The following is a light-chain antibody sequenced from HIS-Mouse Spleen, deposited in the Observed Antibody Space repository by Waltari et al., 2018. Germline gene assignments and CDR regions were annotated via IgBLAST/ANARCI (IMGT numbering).Light chain of an antibody. CDR2: EGS. V-gene: IGLV2-23*03. J-gene: IGLJ2*01. Sequence: QSALTQPASVSGSPGQSITISCTGTSSDVGSYNLVSWYQQHPGKAPKLMIYEGSKRRSGVSNRCSGSKSGNTASLTISGLQAEDEADYYCCSYAGSSTFVVFGGGTKLTVL. CDR1: SSDVGSYNL. CDR3: CSYAGSSTFVV.